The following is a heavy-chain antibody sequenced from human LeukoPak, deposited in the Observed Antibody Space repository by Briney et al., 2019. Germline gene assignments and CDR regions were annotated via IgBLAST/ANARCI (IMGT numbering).Heavy chain of an antibody. J-gene: IGHJ4*02. Sequence: PGGSLRLSCAASGFTVSSNDMSWGRQAPGKGLEWVSVIYSGGRTFYADSVKGRFTISRDNSKNTLYLQMNSLRAEDTAVYYCAIYDSSGYYNYWGQGTLVTVSS. CDR1: GFTVSSND. CDR3: AIYDSSGYYNY. CDR2: IYSGGRT. D-gene: IGHD3-22*01. V-gene: IGHV3-53*01.